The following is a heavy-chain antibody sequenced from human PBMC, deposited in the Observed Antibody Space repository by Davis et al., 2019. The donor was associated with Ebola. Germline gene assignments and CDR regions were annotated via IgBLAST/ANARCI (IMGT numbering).Heavy chain of an antibody. D-gene: IGHD2-2*01. CDR3: TTVLAPGGVPDVHAHEAFDI. CDR1: GFTFNDAW. CDR2: IKSKSDGGTT. Sequence: PGGSLRLSCAASGFTFNDAWMSWVRQGPGKGLEWVGRIKSKSDGGTTDYGAPVEGRFTISRDDSKNTLYLQLKSLKTEDTAVYYCTTVLAPGGVPDVHAHEAFDIWGQGTMVTVSS. J-gene: IGHJ3*02. V-gene: IGHV3-15*01.